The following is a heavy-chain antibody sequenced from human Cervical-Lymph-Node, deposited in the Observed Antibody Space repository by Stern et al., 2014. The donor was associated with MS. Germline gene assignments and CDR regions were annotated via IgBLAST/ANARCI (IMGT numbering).Heavy chain of an antibody. Sequence: VQLEESGAEVKKPGSSVKVSCKASGGTINNYAVSWVRQAPGQGLEWIGKIIPFLGIANYAHKFQGRVTLTAAATTSYMEVSSLRSDDTAVYYCARSPDLYDSSGYYFDWGQGTLVTVSS. CDR3: ARSPDLYDSSGYYFD. CDR1: GGTINNYA. D-gene: IGHD3-22*01. V-gene: IGHV1-69*09. CDR2: IIPFLGIA. J-gene: IGHJ4*02.